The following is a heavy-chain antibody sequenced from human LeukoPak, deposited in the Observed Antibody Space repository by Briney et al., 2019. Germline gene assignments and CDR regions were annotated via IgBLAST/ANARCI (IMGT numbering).Heavy chain of an antibody. Sequence: KPSETLSLTCAVYGGSFSGYYWSWIRQPPGKGLEWIGEINHSGSTNYNPSLKGRVTISVDTSKNQFSLKLSSVTAADTAVYYCARVRRYYYYYMDVWGKGTTVTVSS. J-gene: IGHJ6*03. V-gene: IGHV4-34*01. CDR2: INHSGST. CDR3: ARVRRYYYYYMDV. CDR1: GGSFSGYY.